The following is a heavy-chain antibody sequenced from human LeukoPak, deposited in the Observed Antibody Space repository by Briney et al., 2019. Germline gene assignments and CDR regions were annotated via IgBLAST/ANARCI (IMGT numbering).Heavy chain of an antibody. Sequence: ASVKVSCKASGYTFTSYGISWVRQAPGQGLEWMGWISGYNGNTDYAQKLQGRVTMTTDTSTSTAYMELRSLRSDDTAIYYCARDENYGIFFNVDYWGQGTLVTVSS. D-gene: IGHD4-17*01. V-gene: IGHV1-18*01. CDR2: ISGYNGNT. CDR1: GYTFTSYG. CDR3: ARDENYGIFFNVDY. J-gene: IGHJ4*02.